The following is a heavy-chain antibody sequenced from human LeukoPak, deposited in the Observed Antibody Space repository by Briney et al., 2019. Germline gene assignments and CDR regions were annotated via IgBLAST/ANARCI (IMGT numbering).Heavy chain of an antibody. V-gene: IGHV4-34*01. J-gene: IGHJ4*02. CDR1: GGSFSGYY. CDR3: ARGWDTAMVFDY. CDR2: INHSGST. Sequence: SETLSLTCAAYGGSFSGYYWSWIRQPPGKGLEWIGEINHSGSTNYNPSLKSRVTISVDTSKNQFSLKLSSVTAADTAVYYCARGWDTAMVFDYWGQGTLVTVSS. D-gene: IGHD5-18*01.